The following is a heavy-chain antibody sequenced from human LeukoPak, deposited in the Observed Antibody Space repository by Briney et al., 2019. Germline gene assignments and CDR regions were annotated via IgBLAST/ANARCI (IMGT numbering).Heavy chain of an antibody. CDR1: GFTFSSYS. Sequence: PGGSLRLSCAASGFTFSSYSMNWVRQAPGKGLEWVSSISSSSSYIYYADSVKGRFTISIDNAKNSLYLQMNSLRAEDTAVYYCARDGYDSSGYYYYYYYYGMDVWGQGTTVTVSS. V-gene: IGHV3-21*01. J-gene: IGHJ6*02. D-gene: IGHD3-22*01. CDR3: ARDGYDSSGYYYYYYYYGMDV. CDR2: ISSSSSYI.